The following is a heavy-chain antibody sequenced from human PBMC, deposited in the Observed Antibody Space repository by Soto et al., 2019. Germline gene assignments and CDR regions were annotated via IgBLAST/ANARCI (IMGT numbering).Heavy chain of an antibody. D-gene: IGHD3-22*01. CDR2: IYYSGST. J-gene: IGHJ4*02. CDR3: ARHDYDSSGYYFGFHDY. Sequence: QLQLQESGPGLVKPSETLSLTCTVSGGSISSSSYYWGWIRQPPGKGLEWIGSIYYSGSTYYNPSLKSRVTISVDTSKNQFSLKLSSVTAADTAVYYCARHDYDSSGYYFGFHDYWGQGTLVTVSS. V-gene: IGHV4-39*01. CDR1: GGSISSSSYY.